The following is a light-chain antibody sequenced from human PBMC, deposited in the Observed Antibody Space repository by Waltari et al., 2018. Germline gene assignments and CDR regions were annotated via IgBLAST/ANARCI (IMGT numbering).Light chain of an antibody. CDR3: AAWDDSLSGNV. CDR2: RNN. J-gene: IGLJ6*01. Sequence: QSVLTQPPSASGTPGPRLTISCSGRRSNIGSNYVYWYQQLPGTAPKLLIYRNNQRPSGVPDRFSGSKSGTSASLAISGLRSEDEADYYCAAWDDSLSGNVFGSGTKVTVL. V-gene: IGLV1-47*01. CDR1: RSNIGSNY.